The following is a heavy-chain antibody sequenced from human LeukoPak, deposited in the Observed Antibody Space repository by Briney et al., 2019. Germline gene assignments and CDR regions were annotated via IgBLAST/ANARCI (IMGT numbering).Heavy chain of an antibody. J-gene: IGHJ3*02. CDR3: ARGAYCSGSRCPGAFDI. D-gene: IGHD2-15*01. V-gene: IGHV3-64*04. CDR2: ISSNGGST. Sequence: GGSLRLSCSGSGFTFSSYFMHWVRQAPGKGLEYVSAISSNGGSTYYADSVKGRFTISRDNSKNTLYLQMNSLRAEDTAVYYCARGAYCSGSRCPGAFDIWGQGTMVTVSS. CDR1: GFTFSSYF.